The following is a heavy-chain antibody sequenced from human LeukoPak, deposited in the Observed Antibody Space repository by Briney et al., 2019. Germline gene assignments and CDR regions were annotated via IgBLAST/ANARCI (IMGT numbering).Heavy chain of an antibody. D-gene: IGHD6-13*01. V-gene: IGHV4-34*01. J-gene: IGHJ4*02. Sequence: SETLSLTCAVYGGSFSGYYWSWIRQPPGKGLEWIGEINHSRSTNYNPSLKSRVTISVDTSKNQFSLKLSSVTAADTAVYYCASDRGSGSWYGRDYWGQGTLVTVSS. CDR2: INHSRST. CDR1: GGSFSGYY. CDR3: ASDRGSGSWYGRDY.